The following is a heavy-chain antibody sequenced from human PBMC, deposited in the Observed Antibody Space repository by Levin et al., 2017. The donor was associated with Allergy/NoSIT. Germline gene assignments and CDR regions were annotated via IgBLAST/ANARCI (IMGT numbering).Heavy chain of an antibody. CDR1: DGSISSSSYY. Sequence: SQTLSLTCTVSDGSISSSSYYWGWIRQPPGKGLEWIGSTYYGGNTHYNPSLKSRVTISIDMANKHLSLKLTSVTAADTAVYYCGRGDGDFWGQGTLVTVSS. CDR3: GRGDGDF. CDR2: TYYGGNT. J-gene: IGHJ4*02. V-gene: IGHV4-39*07.